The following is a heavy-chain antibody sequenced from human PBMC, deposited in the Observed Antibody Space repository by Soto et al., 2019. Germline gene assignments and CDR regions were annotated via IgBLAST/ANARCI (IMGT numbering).Heavy chain of an antibody. D-gene: IGHD6-19*01. Sequence: SETLPRTGARSGGSVSSDTAAWNWIRSSPSRGLEWLGRTYYRSNWRHDYAVSVKSRITVNPDTSKNHFSLQLNSVTPDDTAVYYCARGLAGRCILLWGQGTL. CDR2: TYYRSNWRH. J-gene: IGHJ4*02. CDR3: ARGLAGRCILL. CDR1: GGSVSSDTAA. V-gene: IGHV6-1*01.